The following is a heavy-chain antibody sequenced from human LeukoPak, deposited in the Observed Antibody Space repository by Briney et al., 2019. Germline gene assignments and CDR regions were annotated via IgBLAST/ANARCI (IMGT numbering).Heavy chain of an antibody. J-gene: IGHJ3*02. CDR3: VKGYYDSSGYAFDI. Sequence: SQTLSLTCTVSGGSISSGGYYWSWIRQHPGKGLEWIGYIYYSGSTYYNPSLKSRVTISVDTSKNQFSLKLSSVTAADTAVYYCVKGYYDSSGYAFDIWGQGTMVTVSS. D-gene: IGHD3-22*01. CDR1: GGSISSGGYY. V-gene: IGHV4-31*03. CDR2: IYYSGST.